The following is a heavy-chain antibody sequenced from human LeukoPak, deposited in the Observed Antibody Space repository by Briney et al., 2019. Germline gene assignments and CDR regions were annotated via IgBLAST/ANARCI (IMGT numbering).Heavy chain of an antibody. CDR2: ISYDESNK. V-gene: IGHV3-30-3*01. CDR3: ARDSMYCSSTSCYGYDAFDI. Sequence: PEGSLRLSCAASGFTFSSYAMHWVRQAPGKGLEWVAVISYDESNKYYADSVKGRFTISRDNSKNTLYLQMNSLRAEDTAVYYCARDSMYCSSTSCYGYDAFDIWGQGTMVTVSS. D-gene: IGHD2-2*01. CDR1: GFTFSSYA. J-gene: IGHJ3*02.